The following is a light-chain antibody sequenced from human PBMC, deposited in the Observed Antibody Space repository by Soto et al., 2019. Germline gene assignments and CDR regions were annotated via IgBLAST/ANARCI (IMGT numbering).Light chain of an antibody. CDR1: QSISSSY. CDR3: HQYGSAPAWT. V-gene: IGKV3-20*01. J-gene: IGKJ1*01. CDR2: GAS. Sequence: EIVLTQSPGTLSLFPGERATLSCRASQSISSSYLAWYQQKPGQAPRLLLYGASSRATGIPDRFSGAGSATDFTLPISRREPEDFAVYYCHQYGSAPAWTFGQGTKVEIK.